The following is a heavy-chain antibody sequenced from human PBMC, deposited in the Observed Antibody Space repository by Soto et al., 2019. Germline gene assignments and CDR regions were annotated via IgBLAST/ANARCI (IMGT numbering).Heavy chain of an antibody. J-gene: IGHJ3*02. Sequence: AGSLRLSCAASGFTFSSYSMNWVRQAPGKGLEWVSSISSSSSYIYYADSVKGRFTISRDNAKNSLYLQMNSLRAEDTAVYYCARPGGDGYIPNAFDIWGQGTMVTVSS. CDR3: ARPGGDGYIPNAFDI. V-gene: IGHV3-21*01. CDR1: GFTFSSYS. CDR2: ISSSSSYI. D-gene: IGHD3-16*01.